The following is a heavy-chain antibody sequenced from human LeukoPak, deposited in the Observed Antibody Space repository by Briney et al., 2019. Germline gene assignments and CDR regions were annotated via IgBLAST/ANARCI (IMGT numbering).Heavy chain of an antibody. D-gene: IGHD4-17*01. J-gene: IGHJ4*02. CDR1: GFTFSSYS. CDR3: ARETPDDYGEDY. CDR2: ISSSSSYI. Sequence: GGSLRLSCAASGFTFSSYSMTWVRQAPGKGLEWDSPISSSSSYIYFADAVKGRFTISRDNAKNSLYLQMNSLRAEDTAVYYCARETPDDYGEDYWGQGTLVTVSS. V-gene: IGHV3-21*01.